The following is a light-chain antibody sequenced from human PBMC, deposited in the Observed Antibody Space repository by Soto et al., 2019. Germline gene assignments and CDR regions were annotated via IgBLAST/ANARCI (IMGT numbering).Light chain of an antibody. CDR2: DAS. CDR3: HSRA. J-gene: IGKJ5*01. V-gene: IGKV1-5*01. Sequence: DIQMTQSPPSLSASVGDRVTITCRASETITDFLNWYQLKPGKAPKLLIYDASTLESGVPSRFSGSGSETEFTLTISRLQPDDFATYFCHSRAFGQGTRL. CDR1: ETITDF.